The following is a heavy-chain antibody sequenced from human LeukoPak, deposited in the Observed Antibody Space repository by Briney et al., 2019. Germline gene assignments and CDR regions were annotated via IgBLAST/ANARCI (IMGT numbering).Heavy chain of an antibody. CDR2: IIPILGIA. J-gene: IGHJ4*02. V-gene: IGHV1-69*04. Sequence: ASVKVSCKASGATFSSYAISWVRQAPGQGLELMGRIIPILGIANYAQKFQGRVTITADKSTSTAYMELSSLRSEDKAVYYCSRAYCRSSSFLTGYFGYWGQGTLVSVSS. CDR1: GATFSSYA. D-gene: IGHD2-2*01. CDR3: SRAYCRSSSFLTGYFGY.